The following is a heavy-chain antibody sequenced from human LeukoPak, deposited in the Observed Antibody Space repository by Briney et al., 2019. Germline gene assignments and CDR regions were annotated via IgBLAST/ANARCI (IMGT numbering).Heavy chain of an antibody. CDR3: ARDVTMVRGVIIY. Sequence: PGRSLRLSCAASGFTFSSYGMHWVRQAPGKGLEWVVFIRYDGSNKYYADSVKGRFTISRDNSKNTLYLQMNSLRAEDTAVYYCARDVTMVRGVIIYRGQGTLVTVSS. V-gene: IGHV3-30*02. D-gene: IGHD3-10*01. CDR1: GFTFSSYG. CDR2: IRYDGSNK. J-gene: IGHJ4*02.